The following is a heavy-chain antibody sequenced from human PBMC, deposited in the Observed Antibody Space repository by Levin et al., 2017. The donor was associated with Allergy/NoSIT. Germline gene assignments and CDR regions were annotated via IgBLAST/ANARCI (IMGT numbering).Heavy chain of an antibody. CDR2: IYYSGDT. CDR3: ARERDYGDSHEIDY. V-gene: IGHV4-31*03. Sequence: TSETLSLTCTVSGGSITSGEYYWSWIRQPPGKGLEWVGYIYYSGDTYYNPSLKSRLRISVATSGSQFSLRLRSVTAADTAVYYCARERDYGDSHEIDYWGQGTLVTVSS. CDR1: GGSITSGEYY. D-gene: IGHD4-17*01. J-gene: IGHJ4*02.